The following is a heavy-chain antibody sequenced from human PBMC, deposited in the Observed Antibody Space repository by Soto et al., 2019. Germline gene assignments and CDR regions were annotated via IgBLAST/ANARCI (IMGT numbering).Heavy chain of an antibody. Sequence: PGGSLRLSCAGSGFPFNNAWMTWIRQAPGQGLEWIGRITSRTYGATTDYAAPVKGRFSISRDDSKNMVFLQMNSLKTEDTAVYYCATDPPTSQWDTGNFDHWGQGTLVTVSS. CDR3: ATDPPTSQWDTGNFDH. CDR1: GFPFNNAW. V-gene: IGHV3-15*01. CDR2: ITSRTYGATT. J-gene: IGHJ4*02. D-gene: IGHD1-26*01.